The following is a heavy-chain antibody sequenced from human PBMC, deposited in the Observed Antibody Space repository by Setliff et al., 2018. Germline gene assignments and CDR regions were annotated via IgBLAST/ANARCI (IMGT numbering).Heavy chain of an antibody. J-gene: IGHJ6*02. V-gene: IGHV4-61*02. CDR2: IYTSGAT. CDR1: GASLSSGSYY. Sequence: SETLSLTCTVSGASLSSGSYYWSWIRQSAGKGLEWIGRIYTSGATTYSPSLKSRVSISADTSKNLFSLRLKSVTAADTAVYYCAKEYVVNSFVSNSHQHYGLDVWGQGTKVTVSS. CDR3: AKEYVVNSFVSNSHQHYGLDV. D-gene: IGHD2-21*01.